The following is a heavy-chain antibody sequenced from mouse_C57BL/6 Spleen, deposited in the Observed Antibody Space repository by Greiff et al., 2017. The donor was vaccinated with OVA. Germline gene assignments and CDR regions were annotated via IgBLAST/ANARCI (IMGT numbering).Heavy chain of an antibody. CDR1: GYTFTDYY. Sequence: EVQLQQSGPELVKPGASVKISCKASGYTFTDYYMNWVKQSHGKSLEWIGDINPNNGGTSYNQKFKGKATLTVDKSSSTAYMELRSLTSEDSAVYYCARREGYSGQGTTLTVSS. CDR3: ARREGY. CDR2: INPNNGGT. J-gene: IGHJ2*01. V-gene: IGHV1-26*01.